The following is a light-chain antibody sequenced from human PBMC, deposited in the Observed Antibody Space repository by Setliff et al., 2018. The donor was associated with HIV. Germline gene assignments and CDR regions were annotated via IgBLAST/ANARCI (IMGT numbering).Light chain of an antibody. Sequence: QSALPRSVSGSPGQSVTISCTGTSSDIGAYDYVSWFQQSPGKAPLLIIYDVTRRPSGVPDRFSGSRSGNTASLTISGLQADDEAYYYCCSYVASQSSYVFGSGTKVTVL. V-gene: IGLV2-11*01. CDR1: SSDIGAYDY. CDR2: DVT. J-gene: IGLJ1*01. CDR3: CSYVASQSSYV.